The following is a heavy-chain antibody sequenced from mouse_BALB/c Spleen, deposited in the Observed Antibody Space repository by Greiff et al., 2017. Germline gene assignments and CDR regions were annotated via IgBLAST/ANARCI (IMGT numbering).Heavy chain of an antibody. Sequence: QVQLKQSGPGLVQPSQSLSITCTVSGFSLTSYGVHWVRQSPGKGLEWLGVIWSGGSTDYNAAFISRLSISKDNSKSQVFFKMNSLQANDTAIYYCARNPSNYYGSSYGFAYWGQGTLVTVSA. V-gene: IGHV2-2*02. CDR3: ARNPSNYYGSSYGFAY. CDR2: IWSGGST. J-gene: IGHJ3*01. D-gene: IGHD1-1*01. CDR1: GFSLTSYG.